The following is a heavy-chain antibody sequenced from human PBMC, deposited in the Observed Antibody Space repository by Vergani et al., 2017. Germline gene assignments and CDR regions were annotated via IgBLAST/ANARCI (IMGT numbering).Heavy chain of an antibody. D-gene: IGHD4-17*01. CDR3: TRDLYGDGAP. Sequence: QVQLVESGGGVVQPGRSLRLSCAASGFTFSSYGMHWVRQPPGKGLEWVAVIWYDGSNKYYADSVKGRFTISRDNSKNTLYLQMNILRAEDTAVYYCTRDLYGDGAPWGQGTLVTVSS. CDR2: IWYDGSNK. CDR1: GFTFSSYG. V-gene: IGHV3-33*01. J-gene: IGHJ5*02.